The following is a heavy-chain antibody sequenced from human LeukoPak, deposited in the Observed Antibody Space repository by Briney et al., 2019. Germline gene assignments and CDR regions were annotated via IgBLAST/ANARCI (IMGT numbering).Heavy chain of an antibody. CDR2: IYTSGST. J-gene: IGHJ3*02. Sequence: SETLSLTCTVSGGSISSGSYSWNWIRQPPGKGLEWIGRIYTSGSTNYNPSLKSRLTISVDTSKNQFSLTLSSVTAADTAVYYCARAEWELDDAFDIWGQGTMVTVSS. D-gene: IGHD1-26*01. CDR1: GGSISSGSYS. V-gene: IGHV4-61*02. CDR3: ARAEWELDDAFDI.